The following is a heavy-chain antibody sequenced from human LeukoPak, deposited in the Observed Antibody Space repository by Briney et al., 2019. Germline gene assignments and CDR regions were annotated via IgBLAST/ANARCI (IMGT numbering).Heavy chain of an antibody. CDR1: GGSISSSSYY. Sequence: SETLSLTCTVSGGSISSSSYYWGWVRQPPGKGLEWIGSMYYSGNTYYNPSLKSRVTISVDTSKNQFSLKLSSVTAADTAVYYCARHVLLTPPSYYFDYWGQGTLVTVSS. J-gene: IGHJ4*02. D-gene: IGHD1-26*01. CDR2: MYYSGNT. CDR3: ARHVLLTPPSYYFDY. V-gene: IGHV4-39*01.